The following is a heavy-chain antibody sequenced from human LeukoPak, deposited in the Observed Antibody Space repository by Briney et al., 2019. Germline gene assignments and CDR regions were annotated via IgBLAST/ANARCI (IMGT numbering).Heavy chain of an antibody. Sequence: SETLSLTCTVSGYSISSGYYWGGIRQPPGKGLEWIGSIYHSGSTYYNPSLKSRVTISVDTSKNQFSLKLSSVTAADTAVYYCARDGYSSSWYPLGNDYWGQGTLVTVSS. D-gene: IGHD6-13*01. J-gene: IGHJ4*02. CDR3: ARDGYSSSWYPLGNDY. V-gene: IGHV4-38-2*02. CDR2: IYHSGST. CDR1: GYSISSGYY.